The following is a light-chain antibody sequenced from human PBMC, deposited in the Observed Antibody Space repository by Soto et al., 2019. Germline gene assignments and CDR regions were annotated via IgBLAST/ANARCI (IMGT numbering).Light chain of an antibody. CDR2: DVS. J-gene: IGLJ1*01. Sequence: QSALTQPASVSGSPGQSITISCTGTSSDGGGYNYVSWYQQHPGKAPKLMIYDVSNRPSGVSNRFSGSKSGNTASLTISGLQAEVEADYSCSSYTSSSTYVFGTGTNVTV. CDR3: SSYTSSSTYV. CDR1: SSDGGGYNY. V-gene: IGLV2-14*01.